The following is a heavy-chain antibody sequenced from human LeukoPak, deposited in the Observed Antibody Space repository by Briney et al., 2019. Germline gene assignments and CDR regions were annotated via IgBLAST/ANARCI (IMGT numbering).Heavy chain of an antibody. CDR1: GYTFTGYY. J-gene: IGHJ5*02. Sequence: GASVKVSCKASGYTFTGYYMHWVRQAPGQGLEWTGWINPNSGGTNYAQKFQGRVTMTRDTSISTAYMELSRLRSDDTAVYYCAREPAAINNWFDPWGQGTLVTVSS. CDR2: INPNSGGT. V-gene: IGHV1-2*02. D-gene: IGHD2-2*02. CDR3: AREPAAINNWFDP.